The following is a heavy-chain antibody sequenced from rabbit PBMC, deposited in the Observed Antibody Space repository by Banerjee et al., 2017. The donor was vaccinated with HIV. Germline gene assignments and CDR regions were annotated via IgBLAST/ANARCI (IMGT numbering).Heavy chain of an antibody. CDR3: ARDLAGVIGWNFNL. CDR1: GFSFSNNW. D-gene: IGHD4-1*01. J-gene: IGHJ4*01. Sequence: QEQLEESGGDLVQPEGSLTLTCTASGFSFSNNWVCWVRQAPGKGLEWIACMNNDSGNTYYASWAKGRFTISRSTSLNTVDLKMTSLTVADTATYFCARDLAGVIGWNFNLWGPGTLVTVS. V-gene: IGHV1S47*01. CDR2: MNNDSGNT.